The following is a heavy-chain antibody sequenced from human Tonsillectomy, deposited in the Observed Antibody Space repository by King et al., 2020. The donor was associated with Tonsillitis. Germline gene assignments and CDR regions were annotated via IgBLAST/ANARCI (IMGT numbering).Heavy chain of an antibody. V-gene: IGHV3-23*04. CDR2: INGSGGSA. Sequence: EVQLVESGGGLVQPGGSLRLSCAASGFTFSTYAMSWVRQAPGKGLEWVSGINGSGGSAYYADSVKGRFTISRDNSKNTLFLQMNSLRAEDRALYYCAKDRRQEWEPMGVFEDWGQGTLVTVSS. CDR1: GFTFSTYA. D-gene: IGHD1-26*01. CDR3: AKDRRQEWEPMGVFED. J-gene: IGHJ4*02.